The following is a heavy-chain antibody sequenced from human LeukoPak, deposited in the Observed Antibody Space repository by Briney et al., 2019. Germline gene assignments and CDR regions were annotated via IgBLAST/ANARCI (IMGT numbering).Heavy chain of an antibody. J-gene: IGHJ6*02. Sequence: PGRSLRLSCAASGFDFSSHALHWVRQAPGKGLEWVTLISYDGGDKFYADSVKGRFTVSRDNSRNTLYLQINSLRPEDTAVYYCARISAFYAYYGMDVWGQGTTVTVSS. V-gene: IGHV3-30-3*01. CDR2: ISYDGGDK. D-gene: IGHD2/OR15-2a*01. CDR3: ARISAFYAYYGMDV. CDR1: GFDFSSHA.